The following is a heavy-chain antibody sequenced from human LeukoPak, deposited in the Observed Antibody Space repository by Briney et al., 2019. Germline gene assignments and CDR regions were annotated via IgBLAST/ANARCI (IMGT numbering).Heavy chain of an antibody. Sequence: ASETLSLTCTVSSGSISSYYWTWIRQPPGKGLEWIGYIFYTGSTNYNPSLKSRVTFSVDTSKNQFSLKLNSVTAADTAVYYCARGGDYGDLRYFDYWGQGTLVTVSS. V-gene: IGHV4-59*01. D-gene: IGHD4-17*01. CDR2: IFYTGST. J-gene: IGHJ4*02. CDR3: ARGGDYGDLRYFDY. CDR1: SGSISSYY.